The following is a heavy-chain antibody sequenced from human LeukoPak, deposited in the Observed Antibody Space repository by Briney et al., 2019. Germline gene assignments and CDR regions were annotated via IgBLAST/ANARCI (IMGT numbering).Heavy chain of an antibody. D-gene: IGHD6-19*01. CDR1: GYTFTSYA. V-gene: IGHV7-4-1*02. Sequence: ASVKVSCKASGYTFTSYAMNWVRQAPGQGLEWMGWINTNTGNPTYAQGFTGRFVFSLDTSVSTAYLQISSLKAEDTAVYYCARVRIAVAGGMPDPGDRRQKNWFDPWGQGTLVTVSS. J-gene: IGHJ5*02. CDR3: ARVRIAVAGGMPDPGDRRQKNWFDP. CDR2: INTNTGNP.